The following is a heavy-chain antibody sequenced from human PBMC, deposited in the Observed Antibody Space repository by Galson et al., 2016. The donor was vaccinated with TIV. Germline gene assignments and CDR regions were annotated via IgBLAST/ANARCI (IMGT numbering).Heavy chain of an antibody. V-gene: IGHV4-38-2*02. CDR2: IYESGTT. D-gene: IGHD4-17*01. J-gene: IGHJ6*02. CDR3: MREGSTVTMHHYFGMDA. CDR1: SYSIKSGYY. Sequence: ETLSLTCVVSSYSIKSGYYWGWVRQPPGKGLQWIGSIYESGTTYSNPSLKSRLTLSVDTSKNEFSLKLSSVTGADTAVYYCMREGSTVTMHHYFGMDAWGQGTSVTVSS.